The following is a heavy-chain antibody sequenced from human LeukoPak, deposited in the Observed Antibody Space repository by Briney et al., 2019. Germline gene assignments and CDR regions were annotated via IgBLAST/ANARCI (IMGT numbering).Heavy chain of an antibody. CDR2: IYTSGST. Sequence: PSETLSLTCTVSGGSISGYYWSWIRQPAGKGLEWIGRIYTSGSTSYNPSLKSRVTMSVDTSKNQFSLKLSFVTAADTAVYYCARDGWGPSQYYFDSWGQGTLVTVSS. D-gene: IGHD6-19*01. CDR3: ARDGWGPSQYYFDS. J-gene: IGHJ4*02. CDR1: GGSISGYY. V-gene: IGHV4-4*07.